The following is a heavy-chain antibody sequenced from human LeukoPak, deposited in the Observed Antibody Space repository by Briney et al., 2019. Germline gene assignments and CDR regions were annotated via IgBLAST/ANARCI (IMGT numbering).Heavy chain of an antibody. CDR3: ARGDHSSSWSSYYYYYYGMDV. D-gene: IGHD6-13*01. Sequence: GGSLRLSCAASGFTFSSYGMHWDRQATGKGLEWVSAIGTAGDTYYPGSVKGRFTISRENAKNSLYLQMNSLRAGDTAVYYCARGDHSSSWSSYYYYYYGMDVWGQGTTVTVSS. CDR1: GFTFSSYG. V-gene: IGHV3-13*01. J-gene: IGHJ6*02. CDR2: IGTAGDT.